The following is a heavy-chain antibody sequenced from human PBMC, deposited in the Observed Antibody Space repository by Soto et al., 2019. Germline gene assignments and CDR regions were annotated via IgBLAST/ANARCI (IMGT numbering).Heavy chain of an antibody. Sequence: QVQLEQSGAEVKKPGSSVKISCKASGGTLSDHGVSWLRQAPGQGLEWVGGTIPVFNTANYAPKFQGRVTIAADKSTNIAYMDLGSLRSDDTSFYYCARGVYGSGNYYTGPPAFEIWGQGTLVIVSS. CDR3: ARGVYGSGNYYTGPPAFEI. J-gene: IGHJ3*02. CDR1: GGTLSDHG. CDR2: TIPVFNTA. D-gene: IGHD3-10*01. V-gene: IGHV1-69*06.